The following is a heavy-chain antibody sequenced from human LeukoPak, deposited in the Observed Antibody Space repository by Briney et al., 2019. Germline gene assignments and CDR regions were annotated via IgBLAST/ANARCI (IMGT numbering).Heavy chain of an antibody. V-gene: IGHV4-34*01. CDR1: GASFSGYY. CDR3: ARVSGYSYGGNDY. CDR2: INHSGST. Sequence: PSEXLSLTCAVYGASFSGYYWNWIRQPPGKGLEWIGEINHSGSTYYNPSLKSRVTISVDTSKNQFSPKLNSVTAADTAVYYCARVSGYSYGGNDYWGQGTLVTVSS. J-gene: IGHJ4*02. D-gene: IGHD5-18*01.